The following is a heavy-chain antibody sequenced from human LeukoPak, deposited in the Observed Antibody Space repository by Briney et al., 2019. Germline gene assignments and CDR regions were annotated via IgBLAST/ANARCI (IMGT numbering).Heavy chain of an antibody. V-gene: IGHV3-23*01. CDR1: GFTLSSYA. CDR3: AKVPVTTCSGAYCYPFDY. Sequence: GGSLRLSCAASGFTLSSYAMSWVRPGPGKGLEWVSAISVSGNTYHADSVKGRFTISRDSYKNTLYLQIDSLRAEHAAVYYCAKVPVTTCSGAYCYPFDYWGQGTLVTVSS. D-gene: IGHD2-15*01. CDR2: ISVSGNT. J-gene: IGHJ4*02.